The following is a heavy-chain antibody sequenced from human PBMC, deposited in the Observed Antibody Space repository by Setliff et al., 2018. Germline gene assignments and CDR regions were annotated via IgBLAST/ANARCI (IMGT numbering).Heavy chain of an antibody. D-gene: IGHD2-15*01. CDR3: ARTCSGSGCYAGLES. CDR1: GGTFSSYV. Sequence: ASVKVSCKASGGTFSSYVISWVRQAPGQRLEWMGWINAGNGNTKYSQEFQGRVTITRDTSASTAYMELSSLRPEDTAVYYCARTCSGSGCYAGLESWGQGTLVTVSS. CDR2: INAGNGNT. V-gene: IGHV1-3*03. J-gene: IGHJ4*02.